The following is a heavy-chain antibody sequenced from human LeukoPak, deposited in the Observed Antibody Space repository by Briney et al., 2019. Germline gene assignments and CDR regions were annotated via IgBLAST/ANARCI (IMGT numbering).Heavy chain of an antibody. J-gene: IGHJ6*03. CDR2: IYYSGST. Sequence: PSETLSLTCAVYGGSFSGYYWSWIRQPPGKGLEWIGYIYYSGSTNYNPSLKSRVTISVDTSKNQFSLKLSSVTAADTAVYYCARGEADYYYYYMDVWGKGTTVTISS. D-gene: IGHD1-26*01. CDR1: GGSFSGYY. V-gene: IGHV4-59*01. CDR3: ARGEADYYYYYMDV.